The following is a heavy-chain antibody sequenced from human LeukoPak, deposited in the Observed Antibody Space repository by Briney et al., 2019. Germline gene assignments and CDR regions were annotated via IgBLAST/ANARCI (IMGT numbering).Heavy chain of an antibody. Sequence: PGGSLRLSCAASGFTFSSYAMSWVRQAPGKGLEWVSAISGSGGSTYYADSVKGRFTISRDNSKNTLYLQMNSLRAEDTAVYYCARDGTFYGGNENWGQGTLVTVSS. J-gene: IGHJ4*02. CDR2: ISGSGGST. D-gene: IGHD4-23*01. V-gene: IGHV3-23*01. CDR1: GFTFSSYA. CDR3: ARDGTFYGGNEN.